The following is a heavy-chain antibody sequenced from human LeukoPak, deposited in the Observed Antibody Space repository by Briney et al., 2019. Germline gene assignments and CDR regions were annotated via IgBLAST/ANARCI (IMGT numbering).Heavy chain of an antibody. Sequence: ASVKVSCKASGYTFTGYYMHWVRQAPGQGLEWMGWINPNSGGTNYAQKFQGRVTMTRDTSISTAYMELSRLRSDDTAVYYCARWGPLGYCSSTSCSEDTYYYGMDVWGQGTTVTVSS. CDR2: INPNSGGT. J-gene: IGHJ6*02. CDR1: GYTFTGYY. D-gene: IGHD2-2*01. CDR3: ARWGPLGYCSSTSCSEDTYYYGMDV. V-gene: IGHV1-2*02.